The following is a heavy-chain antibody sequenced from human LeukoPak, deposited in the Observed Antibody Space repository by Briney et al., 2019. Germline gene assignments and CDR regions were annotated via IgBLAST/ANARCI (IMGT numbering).Heavy chain of an antibody. V-gene: IGHV4-61*02. Sequence: PSGTLSLTCTVSGGSISSGSYYWSWIRQPAGKGLEWIGRIYTSGSTNYNPSLKSRVTISVDTSKNQFSLKLSSVTAADTAVYYCARGRQSHYYYYMDVWGKGTTVTISS. CDR3: ARGRQSHYYYYMDV. CDR2: IYTSGST. J-gene: IGHJ6*03. CDR1: GGSISSGSYY.